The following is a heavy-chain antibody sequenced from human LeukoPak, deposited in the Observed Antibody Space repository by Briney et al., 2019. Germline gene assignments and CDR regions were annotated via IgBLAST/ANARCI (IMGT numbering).Heavy chain of an antibody. D-gene: IGHD3-10*01. CDR1: GGSISSYY. J-gene: IGHJ4*02. CDR2: IYYSGST. CDR3: ARASPGLQTFDY. Sequence: SETLSLTCTVSGGSISSYYWSWIRQPPGKGLEWIGYIYYSGSTNYNPSLKSRVTMSVDTSKNQFSLKLSSVTAADTAVYYCARASPGLQTFDYWGQGTLVTVSS. V-gene: IGHV4-59*12.